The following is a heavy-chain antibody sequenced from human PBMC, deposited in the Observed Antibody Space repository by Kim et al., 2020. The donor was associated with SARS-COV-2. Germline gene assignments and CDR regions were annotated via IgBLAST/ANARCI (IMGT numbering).Heavy chain of an antibody. V-gene: IGHV3-30*18. CDR3: AKDSVWRPYDILTGHILKNYYYGMDV. D-gene: IGHD3-9*01. J-gene: IGHJ6*02. CDR2: ISYDGSNK. Sequence: GGSLRLSCAASGFTFSSYGMHWVRQAPGKGLEWVAVISYDGSNKYYADSVKGRFTISRDNSKNTLYLQMNSLRAEDTAVYYCAKDSVWRPYDILTGHILKNYYYGMDVWGQGTTVTVSS. CDR1: GFTFSSYG.